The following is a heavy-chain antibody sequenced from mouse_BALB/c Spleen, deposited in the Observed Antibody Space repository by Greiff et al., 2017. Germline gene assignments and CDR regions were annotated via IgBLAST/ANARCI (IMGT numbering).Heavy chain of an antibody. D-gene: IGHD2-4*01. Sequence: EVKLMESGGGLVKPGGSLKLSCAASGFAFSSYDMSWVRQTPEKRLEWVAYISSGGGSTYYPDTVKGRFTISRDNAKNTLYLQMSSLKSEDTAMYYCARHPYDYDWFAYWGQGTLVTVSA. J-gene: IGHJ3*01. CDR2: ISSGGGST. CDR3: ARHPYDYDWFAY. CDR1: GFAFSSYD. V-gene: IGHV5-12-1*01.